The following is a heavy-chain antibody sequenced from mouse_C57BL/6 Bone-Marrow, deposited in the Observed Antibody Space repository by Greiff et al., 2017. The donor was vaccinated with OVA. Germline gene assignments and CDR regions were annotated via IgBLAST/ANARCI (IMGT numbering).Heavy chain of an antibody. CDR1: GFTFSSYG. D-gene: IGHD2-5*01. CDR3: ARHYSNYDY. CDR2: ISSGGSYT. V-gene: IGHV5-6*01. J-gene: IGHJ2*01. Sequence: EVMLVESGGDLVKPGGSLKLSCAASGFTFSSYGMSWVRQTPDKRLEWVATISSGGSYTYYPDSVKGRFTTSRDNAKNTLYLQMSSLKYENTAMYYCARHYSNYDYWGQGTTLTVSS.